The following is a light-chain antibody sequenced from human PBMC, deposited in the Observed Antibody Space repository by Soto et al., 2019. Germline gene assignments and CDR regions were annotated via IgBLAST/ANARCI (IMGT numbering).Light chain of an antibody. V-gene: IGLV2-14*01. CDR2: GVN. CDR1: SSDIGRYNY. Sequence: QSALTQPASVSGSPGQSITISCTGTSSDIGRYNYVSWYQQHPGKAPRLVISGVNKRPSGISNRFSGSKSGNTASLSISGPQAEDEAIYYCSSYTSPPSLVGFGEGAQLPL. J-gene: IGLJ7*01. CDR3: SSYTSPPSLVG.